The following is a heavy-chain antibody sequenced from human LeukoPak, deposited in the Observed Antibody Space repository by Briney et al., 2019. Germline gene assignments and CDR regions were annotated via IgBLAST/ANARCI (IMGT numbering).Heavy chain of an antibody. CDR2: ISAYNGNT. D-gene: IGHD5-18*01. CDR3: ARHKNRGYSYGPSLYYYGMDV. J-gene: IGHJ6*02. V-gene: IGHV1-18*01. Sequence: ASVKVSCKASGYTFTSYGISWVRQAPGQGLEWMGWISAYNGNTNYAQKLQGRVTMTTDTSTSTAYMELRSLRSDDTAVYYCARHKNRGYSYGPSLYYYGMDVWGQGTTVTVSS. CDR1: GYTFTSYG.